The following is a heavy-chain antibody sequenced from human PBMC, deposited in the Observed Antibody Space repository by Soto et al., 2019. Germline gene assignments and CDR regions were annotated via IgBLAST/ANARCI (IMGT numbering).Heavy chain of an antibody. V-gene: IGHV3-30*18. D-gene: IGHD5-18*01. J-gene: IGHJ4*02. CDR2: ISYDGSNK. Sequence: QVQLVESGGGVVQPGRSLRLSCAASGFTFSSYGMHWVRQAPGKGLEWVAVISYDGSNKYYADSVKGRFTISRDNSKNTLYLQMNSLRAEDTAVYYCAKDLEGGAMDLGLFDYWGQGTLVTVSS. CDR3: AKDLEGGAMDLGLFDY. CDR1: GFTFSSYG.